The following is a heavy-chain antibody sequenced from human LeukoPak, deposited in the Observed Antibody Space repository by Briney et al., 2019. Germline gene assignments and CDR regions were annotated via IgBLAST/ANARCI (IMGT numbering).Heavy chain of an antibody. V-gene: IGHV3-30*02. CDR3: ANFALEWLLHGDDAFDI. D-gene: IGHD3-3*01. Sequence: GGSLRLSCAASGFTFSSYGMHWVRQAPGKGLEWVAFIRYDGSNKYYADSVKGRFTISRDNSKNTLYLQMNSLRAEDTAVYYCANFALEWLLHGDDAFDIWGQGTMVTASS. CDR1: GFTFSSYG. J-gene: IGHJ3*02. CDR2: IRYDGSNK.